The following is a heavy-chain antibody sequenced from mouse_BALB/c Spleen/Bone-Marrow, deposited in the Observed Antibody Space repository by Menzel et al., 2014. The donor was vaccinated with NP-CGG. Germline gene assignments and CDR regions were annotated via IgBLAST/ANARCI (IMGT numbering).Heavy chain of an antibody. V-gene: IGHV2-6-1*01. CDR3: ARRGSFYAMDY. Sequence: VKLMESGPGLVAPSQSLSIACTISGFSLTSYGVHWVRQPPGKGLEWLVVIWSDGSTTYNSALKSRLSISKDNSKSQVFLKMNSLQTDDTAMYYCARRGSFYAMDYWGQGTSVTVSS. J-gene: IGHJ4*01. CDR1: GFSLTSYG. CDR2: IWSDGST.